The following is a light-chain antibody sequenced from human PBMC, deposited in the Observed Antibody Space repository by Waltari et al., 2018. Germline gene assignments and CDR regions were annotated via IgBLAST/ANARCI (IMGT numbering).Light chain of an antibody. V-gene: IGLV2-14*03. Sequence: QSALTQPASVSGSPGQSITISCTGTSSDVGGYHYVSWYQQHPGKAPKLMTYDVSNRPAGVSTRFSGSKSGSTASLTISGLQAEDEADYYCSSYTSSSTLVFGGGTKLTVL. CDR3: SSYTSSSTLV. J-gene: IGLJ3*02. CDR1: SSDVGGYHY. CDR2: DVS.